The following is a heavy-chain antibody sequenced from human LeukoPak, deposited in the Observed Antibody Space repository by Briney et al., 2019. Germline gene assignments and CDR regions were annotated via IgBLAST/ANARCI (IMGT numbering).Heavy chain of an antibody. CDR3: ARGSSSYDC. V-gene: IGHV3-74*01. J-gene: IGHJ4*02. CDR2: INDDGSTT. Sequence: GGSLRLSCAASGFTFSGSAMHWVRQASGKGLVWVSRINDDGSTTSYADSVKGRFTISRDNAKNTLYLQMNSLRAEDTAVYYCARGSSSYDCWGQGTLLTVSS. CDR1: GFTFSGSA. D-gene: IGHD6-13*01.